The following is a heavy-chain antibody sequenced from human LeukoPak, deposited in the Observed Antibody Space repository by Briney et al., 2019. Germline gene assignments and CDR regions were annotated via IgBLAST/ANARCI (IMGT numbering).Heavy chain of an antibody. Sequence: GGSLRLSCAASGFTFSSYEMSWVRQAPGKGLEWVSYIGSSGTTIYYADSVEGRFTISRDNAKNSLYLQMNSLRAEDTAVYYCARGRAIVVAGVPYFDYWGQGTLVTVSS. D-gene: IGHD6-19*01. CDR2: IGSSGTTI. V-gene: IGHV3-48*03. CDR1: GFTFSSYE. CDR3: ARGRAIVVAGVPYFDY. J-gene: IGHJ4*02.